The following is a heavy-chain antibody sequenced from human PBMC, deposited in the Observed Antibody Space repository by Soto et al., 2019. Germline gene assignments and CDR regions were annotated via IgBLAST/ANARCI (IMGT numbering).Heavy chain of an antibody. D-gene: IGHD1-26*01. Sequence: GASVKVSCKASGGTFSSYAISWVRQAPGQGLEWMGGIIPIFGTANYAQKFQGRVTITADESTSTAYMELSSLRSEDTAVYYCARDFYSGSYSGDDAFDIWGQGTMVTVS. CDR2: IIPIFGTA. V-gene: IGHV1-69*13. J-gene: IGHJ3*02. CDR3: ARDFYSGSYSGDDAFDI. CDR1: GGTFSSYA.